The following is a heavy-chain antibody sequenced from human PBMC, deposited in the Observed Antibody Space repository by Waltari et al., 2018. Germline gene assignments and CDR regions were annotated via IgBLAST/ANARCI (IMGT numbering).Heavy chain of an antibody. J-gene: IGHJ4*02. CDR2: IYHSRST. Sequence: QVQLQESGPGLVKPSETLSLTCAVSGYSISSGYYWGWIRQPPGKGLEWIGSIYHSRSTYYNPSLKSRVTISVDTSKNQFSLKLSSVTAADTAVYYCARGGVATPLDYWGQGTLVTVSS. D-gene: IGHD5-12*01. CDR1: GYSISSGYY. CDR3: ARGGVATPLDY. V-gene: IGHV4-38-2*01.